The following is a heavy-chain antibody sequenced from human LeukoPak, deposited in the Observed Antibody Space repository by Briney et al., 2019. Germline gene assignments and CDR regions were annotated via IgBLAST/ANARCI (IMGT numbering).Heavy chain of an antibody. V-gene: IGHV3-7*01. CDR3: AKLLGTVTTYDY. CDR2: IRPDGSEV. Sequence: PGGSLRLSCTASGFTFSHNWMSGVRQAPGKGLEWVASIRPDGSEVYYMDSVKGRFTISRDNAKNSLYLRMNSLRAEDTALYYCAKLLGTVTTYDYWGQGTLVTVSS. J-gene: IGHJ4*02. CDR1: GFTFSHNW. D-gene: IGHD1-7*01.